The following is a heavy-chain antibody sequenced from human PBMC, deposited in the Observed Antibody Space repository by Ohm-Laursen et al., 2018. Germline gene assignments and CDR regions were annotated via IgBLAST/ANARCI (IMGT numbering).Heavy chain of an antibody. Sequence: GTLSLTCAVYGGSFSGHYWSWIRQPPGKGLEWIGEINHSGSTKYNPSLKSRVTRSLDTSKNQFSLKLSSVAAADTAMYYCARVRSYYDISGYYFGVDYWGQGTLVTVSS. J-gene: IGHJ4*02. D-gene: IGHD3-22*01. CDR1: GGSFSGHY. CDR2: INHSGST. CDR3: ARVRSYYDISGYYFGVDY. V-gene: IGHV4-34*01.